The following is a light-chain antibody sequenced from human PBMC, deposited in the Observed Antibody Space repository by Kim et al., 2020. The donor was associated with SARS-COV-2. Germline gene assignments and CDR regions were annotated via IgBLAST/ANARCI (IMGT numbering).Light chain of an antibody. V-gene: IGLV2-23*02. CDR1: SSDVGSYNL. CDR2: EVS. CDR3: CSYAGSSTWV. J-gene: IGLJ3*02. Sequence: QSALTQPASVSGSPAQSITISCTGTSSDVGSYNLVSWYQQHPGKAPKLMIYEVSKRPSGVSNRFSGSKSGNTASLTISGLQAEDEADYYCCSYAGSSTWVFGGGTQLT.